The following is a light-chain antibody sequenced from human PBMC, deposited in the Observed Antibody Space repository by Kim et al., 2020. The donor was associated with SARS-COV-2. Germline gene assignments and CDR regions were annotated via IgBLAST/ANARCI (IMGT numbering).Light chain of an antibody. J-gene: IGLJ1*01. CDR3: AAWDDSLNGFYV. V-gene: IGLV1-44*01. Sequence: QSVLTQPPSASGTPGQRVTISCSGSYSNIGSNTVNWYQQLPGSAPKLLIYSNTHRPSGVPDRFSGSKSGTSASLAISGLQSEDEADYFCAAWDDSLNGFYVFGTGTKVTVL. CDR1: YSNIGSNT. CDR2: SNT.